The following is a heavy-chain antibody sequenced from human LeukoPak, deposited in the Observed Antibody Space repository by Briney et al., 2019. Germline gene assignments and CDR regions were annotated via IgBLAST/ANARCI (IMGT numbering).Heavy chain of an antibody. J-gene: IGHJ4*02. Sequence: GGPRNFSVAAPGLTFRSYGSPWSRKAPAKGRRGGPVIWYDGSNKYYADSVKGRFTISRDNSKNTLYLQMNSLRAEDTAVYYCARDRGYGGAYYFDYWGQGTLVTVSS. CDR1: GLTFRSYG. V-gene: IGHV3-33*01. D-gene: IGHD5-12*01. CDR3: ARDRGYGGAYYFDY. CDR2: IWYDGSNK.